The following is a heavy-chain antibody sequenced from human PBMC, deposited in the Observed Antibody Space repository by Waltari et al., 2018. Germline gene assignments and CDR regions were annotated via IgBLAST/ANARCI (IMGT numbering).Heavy chain of an antibody. CDR3: VREKDLNGGCVYDS. CDR1: GYTFSNSG. Sequence: EVQLVESGGGLVQPGGSFSLALAASGYTFSNSGMDWVRQVPGKGLVWVARTNKDGSGTSYADSVEGRLTISRDNAKNTLHLQMTSLTAEDTAVYYCVREKDLNGGCVYDSWGRGTLVTVSS. CDR2: TNKDGSGT. D-gene: IGHD2-8*01. V-gene: IGHV3-74*01. J-gene: IGHJ4*02.